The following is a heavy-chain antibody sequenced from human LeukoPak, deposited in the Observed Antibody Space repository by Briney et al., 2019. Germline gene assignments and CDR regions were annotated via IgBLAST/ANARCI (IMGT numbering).Heavy chain of an antibody. Sequence: SVKVSCKASGGTFSSYAISWVRQAPGQGLEWMGRIIPIFGTANYAQKFQGRVTMTRDTSTSTVYMELSSLRSEDTAVYYCARSIIVGAPRGWFDPWGQGTLVTVSS. CDR1: GGTFSSYA. CDR3: ARSIIVGAPRGWFDP. D-gene: IGHD1-26*01. J-gene: IGHJ5*02. CDR2: IIPIFGTA. V-gene: IGHV1-69*05.